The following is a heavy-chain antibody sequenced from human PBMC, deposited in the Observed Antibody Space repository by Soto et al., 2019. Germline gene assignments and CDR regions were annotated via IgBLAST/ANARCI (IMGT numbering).Heavy chain of an antibody. CDR1: GFTFNTYG. V-gene: IGHV3-33*01. CDR2: IWHDGGKK. CDR3: ARDLGQGNGPFDY. D-gene: IGHD1-26*01. J-gene: IGHJ4*02. Sequence: QVQLVESGGGVVQPGRSLRLSCAASGFTFNTYGMHWVRQAPGKGREWVAVIWHDGGKKYYADSAKGRFTISRDNSKNALFLQMNSLRAEATAVYYCARDLGQGNGPFDYWGQGTLVTFSS.